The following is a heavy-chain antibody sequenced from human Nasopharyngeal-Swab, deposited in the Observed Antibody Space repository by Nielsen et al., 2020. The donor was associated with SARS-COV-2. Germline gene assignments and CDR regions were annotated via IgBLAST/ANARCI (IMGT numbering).Heavy chain of an antibody. CDR3: ARGYSSGWYFD. Sequence: SETLSLTCTVSGGSISSYYWSWIRQPPGKGLEWIGYVYYSGSTNYNPSLKSRVTISVDTSKNQFSLKLSSVTAADTAVYYCARGYSSGWYFDWGQGTLVTVSS. CDR1: GGSISSYY. V-gene: IGHV4-59*08. J-gene: IGHJ4*02. D-gene: IGHD6-19*01. CDR2: VYYSGST.